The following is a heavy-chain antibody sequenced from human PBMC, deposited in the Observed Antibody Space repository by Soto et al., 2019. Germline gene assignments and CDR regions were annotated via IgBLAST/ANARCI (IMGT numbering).Heavy chain of an antibody. J-gene: IGHJ3*02. D-gene: IGHD2-8*01. Sequence: SETLSLTCTVSGGSVSSGSYYWSWIRQPPGKGLEWIGYIYYNGSTNYNPSLKSRVTISVDTSKNQFSLKLSSVTAADTAVYYCARVEIRGYCTNGVCSPAPDAFDIWGQGTMVTVSS. CDR1: GGSVSSGSYY. CDR3: ARVEIRGYCTNGVCSPAPDAFDI. CDR2: IYYNGST. V-gene: IGHV4-61*01.